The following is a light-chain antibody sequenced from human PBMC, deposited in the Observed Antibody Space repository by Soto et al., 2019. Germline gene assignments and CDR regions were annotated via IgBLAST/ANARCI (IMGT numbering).Light chain of an antibody. CDR3: CSYAGCYTYL. CDR1: GNDVGAYNY. J-gene: IGLJ1*01. CDR2: DVA. V-gene: IGLV2-11*01. Sequence: QSALTQPRSVSGSPGQSVTISCTGTGNDVGAYNYVSWYQQHPGRPPKLMIYDVATWPSGVPDRFSGSKSGNPASLTISGLQAEDEADYFCCSYAGCYTYLFGTGTKLTVL.